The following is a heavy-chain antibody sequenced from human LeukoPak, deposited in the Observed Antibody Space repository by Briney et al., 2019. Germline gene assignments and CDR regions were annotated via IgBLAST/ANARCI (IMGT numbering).Heavy chain of an antibody. CDR3: ASVLPNYADY. V-gene: IGHV4-38-2*02. CDR2: IYHSGST. J-gene: IGHJ4*02. Sequence: SQTLSLTCTVSGYSISSGYYWGWIRQPPGKGLEWIGSIYHSGSTYYNPSLKSRVTISVDTSKNQFSLKLSSVTAADTAVYYCASVLPNYADYWGQGTLVTVSS. CDR1: GYSISSGYY. D-gene: IGHD5-24*01.